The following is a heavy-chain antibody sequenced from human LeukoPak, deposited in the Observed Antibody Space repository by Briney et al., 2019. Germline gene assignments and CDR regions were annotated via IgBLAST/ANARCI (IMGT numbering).Heavy chain of an antibody. CDR1: GFTFSNAW. J-gene: IGHJ4*02. CDR2: ITGSSDRT. CDR3: TRPTLVRGVAGGGFDQ. Sequence: TGGSLRLSCAASGFTFSNAWMSWVRQAPGKGLEWVSAITGSSDRTYYADSVKGRFTISRDNSKNTLYLEMNSLRAEDTAKYHCTRPTLVRGVAGGGFDQWGQGAQVTVSS. D-gene: IGHD3-10*01. V-gene: IGHV3-23*01.